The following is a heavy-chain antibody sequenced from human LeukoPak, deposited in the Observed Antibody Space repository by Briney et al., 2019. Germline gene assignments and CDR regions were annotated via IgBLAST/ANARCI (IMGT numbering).Heavy chain of an antibody. CDR1: GFTFSTYW. Sequence: GGSLRLSCAASGFTFSTYWMTWVRQAPGKGLEWVATIKQDGNEKYYVDSVKGRITISRDNAKNSLYLQMNSLRAEDTALYYCASDYYYGSGTPWGQGTLVTVSS. CDR3: ASDYYYGSGTP. V-gene: IGHV3-7*03. D-gene: IGHD3-10*01. CDR2: IKQDGNEK. J-gene: IGHJ5*02.